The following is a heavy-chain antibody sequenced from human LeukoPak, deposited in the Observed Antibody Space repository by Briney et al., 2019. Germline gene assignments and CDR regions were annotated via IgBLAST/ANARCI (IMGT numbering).Heavy chain of an antibody. Sequence: GGSLRLSCAASGFTFDDYGMSWVRQAPGKGLEWVSVIYGGGSTYYADSVKGRFTISRDTSKNTLYLQMNSLRAEDTAVYYCARDGVVPAAYWGQGTLVTVSS. D-gene: IGHD2-2*01. J-gene: IGHJ4*02. CDR3: ARDGVVPAAY. CDR1: GFTFDDYG. CDR2: IYGGGST. V-gene: IGHV3-53*01.